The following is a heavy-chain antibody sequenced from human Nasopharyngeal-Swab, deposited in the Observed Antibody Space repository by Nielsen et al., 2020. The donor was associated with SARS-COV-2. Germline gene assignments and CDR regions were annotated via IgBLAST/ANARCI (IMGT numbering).Heavy chain of an antibody. CDR3: ARESIAAAGPGMDV. Sequence: GESLKISCAASGFIFSSYWMHWVRQAPGKGLVWVSRIKSDGSSTSYADSVKGRFTISRDNAKNTLFLQMNSLRAEDTVVYYCARESIAAAGPGMDVWGQGTTVTVSS. J-gene: IGHJ6*02. CDR1: GFIFSSYW. V-gene: IGHV3-74*01. D-gene: IGHD6-13*01. CDR2: IKSDGSST.